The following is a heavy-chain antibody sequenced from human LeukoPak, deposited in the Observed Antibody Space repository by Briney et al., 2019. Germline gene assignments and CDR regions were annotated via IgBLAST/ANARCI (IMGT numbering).Heavy chain of an antibody. CDR1: GFTFSNAW. J-gene: IGHJ4*02. CDR2: IKSKTNGETT. CDR3: TVYTYGYIVY. Sequence: PGGSLRLSCAGSGFTFSNAWMTWVRQAPGKGLEWVGLIKSKTNGETTDYGAPVKGRFAISRDDSKNTLYLQMNSLKTEDTAVYYCTVYTYGYIVYWGLGTLVTVSS. V-gene: IGHV3-15*01. D-gene: IGHD5-18*01.